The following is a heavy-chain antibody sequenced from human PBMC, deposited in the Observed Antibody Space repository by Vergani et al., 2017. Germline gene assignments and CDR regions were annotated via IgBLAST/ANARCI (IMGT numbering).Heavy chain of an antibody. CDR3: AKVPATYDILTGYTAQVKYYFDY. Sequence: EVQLLESGGGLVQPGGSLRLSCAASGFTFSSYAMSLVRQAPGKGLEWVSAISGSGGSPYYADSVKGRFTISRDNSKNTLYLQMNSLRAEDTAVYYCAKVPATYDILTGYTAQVKYYFDYWGQGTLVTVSS. CDR2: ISGSGGSP. D-gene: IGHD3-9*01. V-gene: IGHV3-23*01. CDR1: GFTFSSYA. J-gene: IGHJ4*02.